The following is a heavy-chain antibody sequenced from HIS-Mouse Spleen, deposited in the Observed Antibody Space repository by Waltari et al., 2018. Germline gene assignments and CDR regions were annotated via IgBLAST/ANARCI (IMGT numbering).Heavy chain of an antibody. Sequence: QVQLVQSGAEVKKPGASGKVSCKASGYTFTSYGISWVRQAPGQGLEWMGWNSPYNGNTNNARNIDGRVTMTTDTSPSTAYMELRRSRSHDTAVYDCARAGWYSGSYGPIHFDYWGQGTLVTVSS. CDR3: ARAGWYSGSYGPIHFDY. CDR2: NSPYNGNT. D-gene: IGHD1-26*01. J-gene: IGHJ4*02. V-gene: IGHV1-18*01. CDR1: GYTFTSYG.